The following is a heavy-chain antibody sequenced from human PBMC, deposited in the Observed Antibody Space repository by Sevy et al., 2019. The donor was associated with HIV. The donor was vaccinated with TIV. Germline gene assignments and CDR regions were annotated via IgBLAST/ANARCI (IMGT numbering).Heavy chain of an antibody. CDR3: ARGAWYIPAAYWFDP. V-gene: IGHV6-1*01. CDR2: TYYRSKWYN. Sequence: SETLFLTCAISGDSVSSNSASWNWIRQSPSRGLEWLGRTYYRSKWYNDYALSVKSRITINPDTSKNQFSLQLNSVTPEDTAVYYCARGAWYIPAAYWFDPWGQGTLVTVSS. D-gene: IGHD1-1*01. J-gene: IGHJ5*02. CDR1: GDSVSSNSAS.